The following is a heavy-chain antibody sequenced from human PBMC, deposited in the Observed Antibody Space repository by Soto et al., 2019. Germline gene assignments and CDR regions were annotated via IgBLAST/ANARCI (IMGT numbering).Heavy chain of an antibody. CDR1: GGSISDYY. J-gene: IGHJ3*02. CDR3: AXVGTYKWSSRSYFAFDI. Sequence: PSETLSLTCTVSGGSISDYYWSWIRQPPGKGLEWIGYIYYSGSTNYNPSLKSRVTISVDTSKNQFSLKLSSVTAADTAVYYCAXVGTYKWSSRSYFAFDIWGQGTMVTVSS. CDR2: IYYSGST. V-gene: IGHV4-59*01. D-gene: IGHD1-26*01.